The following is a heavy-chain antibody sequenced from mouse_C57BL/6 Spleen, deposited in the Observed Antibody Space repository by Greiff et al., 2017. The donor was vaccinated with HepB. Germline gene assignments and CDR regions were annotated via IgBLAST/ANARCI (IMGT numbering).Heavy chain of an antibody. D-gene: IGHD2-13*01. CDR3: ARRGLYYAMDY. J-gene: IGHJ4*01. V-gene: IGHV1-80*01. Sequence: QVQLQQSGAELVKPGASVKISCKASGYAFSSYWMNWVKQRPGKGLEWIGQIYPGDGDTNYNGKFKGKATLTADKSSSTAYMQLSSLTSEDSAVYFCARRGLYYAMDYWGQGTSVTVSS. CDR2: IYPGDGDT. CDR1: GYAFSSYW.